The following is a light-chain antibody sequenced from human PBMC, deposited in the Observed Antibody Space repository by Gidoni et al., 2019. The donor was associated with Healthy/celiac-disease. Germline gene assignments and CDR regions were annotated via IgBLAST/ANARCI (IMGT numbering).Light chain of an antibody. CDR1: QSVSSY. Sequence: EIVLTHSPATLSLSPGERATLSCRASQSVSSYLAWYQQKPGQAPRLLIYDASNRATGIPARFSGSGSGTDFTLTISSLEPEDFAVYYCQQRSNWPYTFGQGTKLEIK. J-gene: IGKJ2*01. V-gene: IGKV3-11*01. CDR3: QQRSNWPYT. CDR2: DAS.